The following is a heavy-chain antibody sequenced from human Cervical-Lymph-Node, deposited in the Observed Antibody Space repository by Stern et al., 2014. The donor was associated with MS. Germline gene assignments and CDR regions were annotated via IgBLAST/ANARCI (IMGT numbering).Heavy chain of an antibody. V-gene: IGHV3-33*01. J-gene: IGHJ3*02. CDR1: GFGFTFSSYG. D-gene: IGHD3-10*01. Sequence: VQLVESGGGVGQPGRSLRLSCVASGFGFTFSSYGMHWVRQAPGKGLGWVAVIWYDGSQKYYADSVKGRFTVSRDNSKNTVFLQVNSLRAEDTAVYYCAREFGDYHAFDMWGQGTMVTVSS. CDR2: IWYDGSQK. CDR3: AREFGDYHAFDM.